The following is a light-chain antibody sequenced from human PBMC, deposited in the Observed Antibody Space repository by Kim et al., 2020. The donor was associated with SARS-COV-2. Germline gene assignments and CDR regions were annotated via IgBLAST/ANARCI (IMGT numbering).Light chain of an antibody. V-gene: IGKV3-11*01. CDR2: DAS. Sequence: SPGERATLSCRASPSVSSYLAWYQQKPGQAPRLLIYDASNRATGIPARFSGSGSGTDFTLTISSLEPEDFAIYYCQQRYNWPPITFGQGTRLEIK. CDR1: PSVSSY. CDR3: QQRYNWPPIT. J-gene: IGKJ5*01.